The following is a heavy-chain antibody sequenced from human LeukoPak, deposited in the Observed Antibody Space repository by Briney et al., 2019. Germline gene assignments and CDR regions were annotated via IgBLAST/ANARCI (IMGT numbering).Heavy chain of an antibody. Sequence: GGSLRLSCAASGFTFSSYSMNWVRQAPGKGLEWVSYISSSSSTIYYADSVKGRFTISRDNAKNSLYLQMNSLRAEDTAVYYCAREAVEGATNPFDYWGQGTLVTVSS. J-gene: IGHJ4*02. D-gene: IGHD1-26*01. CDR2: ISSSSSTI. CDR3: AREAVEGATNPFDY. CDR1: GFTFSSYS. V-gene: IGHV3-48*01.